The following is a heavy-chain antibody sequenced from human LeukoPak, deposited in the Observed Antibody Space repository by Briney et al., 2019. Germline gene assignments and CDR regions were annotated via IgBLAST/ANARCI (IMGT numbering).Heavy chain of an antibody. CDR1: GYTFTGYH. D-gene: IGHD3-16*01. Sequence: ASVKVSCKASGYTFTGYHMHWVRQAPGQGLEWMGWINPTTGGTNYAQNFQGRVTMTRDTSISTAYMELSRLRSDDTAVYYCASGTYSCYAWWGQGTLVTVSS. CDR2: INPTTGGT. CDR3: ASGTYSCYAW. J-gene: IGHJ4*02. V-gene: IGHV1-2*02.